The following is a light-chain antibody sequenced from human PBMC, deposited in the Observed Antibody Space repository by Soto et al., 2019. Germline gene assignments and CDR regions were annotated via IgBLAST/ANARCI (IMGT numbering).Light chain of an antibody. Sequence: SYELTQPPSVSVSPGQTARISCSGDTLSKQYAYWYQQKPGQAPLLLIYTDTERPSGIPERFSGSTSGTTVTLTISGVQAEDEADYYCQSADTSGTFVLFGGGTQLTVL. J-gene: IGLJ3*02. CDR1: TLSKQY. CDR3: QSADTSGTFVL. CDR2: TDT. V-gene: IGLV3-25*02.